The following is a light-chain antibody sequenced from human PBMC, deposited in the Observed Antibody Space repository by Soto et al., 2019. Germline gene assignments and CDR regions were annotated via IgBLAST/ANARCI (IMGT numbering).Light chain of an antibody. CDR1: RSNIGAGYV. V-gene: IGLV1-40*01. Sequence: QSVLTQPPSVSGAPGQRVTISCTGSRSNIGAGYVVHWYQQLPGTAPKLLIYGNSNRPSGVPDRFSGSKSGTSASLAITGLQAEDEADYYCQSYDSSLSGWVFGGGTQLTVL. J-gene: IGLJ7*01. CDR3: QSYDSSLSGWV. CDR2: GNS.